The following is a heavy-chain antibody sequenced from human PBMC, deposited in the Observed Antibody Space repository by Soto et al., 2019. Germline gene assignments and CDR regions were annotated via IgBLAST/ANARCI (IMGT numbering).Heavy chain of an antibody. D-gene: IGHD3-10*01. V-gene: IGHV3-23*01. J-gene: IGHJ5*02. CDR2: ISGSGGST. Sequence: GGSLRLSCAASGFAFSSYAMSWVRRAPGKGLEWVSAISGSGGSTYYADSVKGRFTISRDNSKNTLYLQMNSLRAEDTAVYYCAKDAPDELVSRFDPWGQGTLVTVSP. CDR1: GFAFSSYA. CDR3: AKDAPDELVSRFDP.